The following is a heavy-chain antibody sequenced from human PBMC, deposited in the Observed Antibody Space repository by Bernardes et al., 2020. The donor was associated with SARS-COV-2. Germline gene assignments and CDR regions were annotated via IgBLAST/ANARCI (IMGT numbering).Heavy chain of an antibody. Sequence: TLSLTGTVSGGSISGYYWSWIRQTPVKGLEWIGSVYYSGSSNYNPSLKSRVSISIDTSKNQFSLKLSSVSAADTAVYYCARVNLLGEYDTTGYAFDYWGQGTLVTVSS. D-gene: IGHD3-22*01. CDR1: GGSISGYY. V-gene: IGHV4-59*01. CDR2: VYYSGSS. J-gene: IGHJ4*02. CDR3: ARVNLLGEYDTTGYAFDY.